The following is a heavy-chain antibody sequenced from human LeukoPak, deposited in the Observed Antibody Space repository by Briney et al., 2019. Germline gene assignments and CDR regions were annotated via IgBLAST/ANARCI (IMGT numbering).Heavy chain of an antibody. CDR1: GGSFSGYY. V-gene: IGHV4-34*12. J-gene: IGHJ5*02. CDR2: IFYSGST. Sequence: SETLSLTCAVYGGSFSGYYWGWLRQPPGKGLEWIASIFYSGSTYHNPSLKSRVTISVDTSKSQFSLKLSSVTAADTAVYFCARHPLKAYVSDWFDPWSQGTLVTVSS. D-gene: IGHD3-10*02. CDR3: ARHPLKAYVSDWFDP.